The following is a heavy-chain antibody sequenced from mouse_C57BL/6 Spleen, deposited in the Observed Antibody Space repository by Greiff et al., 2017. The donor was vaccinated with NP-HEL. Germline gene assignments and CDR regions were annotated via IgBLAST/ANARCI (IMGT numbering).Heavy chain of an antibody. Sequence: VKLMESGTELVKPGASVKLSCKASGYTFTSYWMHWVKQRPGQGLEWIGNINPSNGGTNYNEKFKSKATLTVDKSSSTAYMQLSSLTSEDSAVYYCARPRLLRYAMDYWGQGTSVTVSS. J-gene: IGHJ4*01. CDR1: GYTFTSYW. D-gene: IGHD1-1*01. CDR2: INPSNGGT. CDR3: ARPRLLRYAMDY. V-gene: IGHV1-53*01.